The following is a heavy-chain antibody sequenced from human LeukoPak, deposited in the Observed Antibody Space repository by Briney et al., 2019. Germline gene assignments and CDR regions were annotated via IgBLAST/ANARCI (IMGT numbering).Heavy chain of an antibody. Sequence: GGSLRLSCAASGFTFSSYSMNWVRQAPGKGLEWVSSISSGSSYISYSDSLKGRFTISRDNAKNSLYLQMNSLRAEDTAVYYCARVGKRAAAQLLFDYWGQGTLVTVSS. D-gene: IGHD6-13*01. CDR1: GFTFSSYS. V-gene: IGHV3-21*04. CDR3: ARVGKRAAAQLLFDY. CDR2: ISSGSSYI. J-gene: IGHJ4*02.